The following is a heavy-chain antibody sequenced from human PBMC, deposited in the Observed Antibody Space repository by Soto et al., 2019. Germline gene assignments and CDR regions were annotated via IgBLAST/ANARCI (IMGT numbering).Heavy chain of an antibody. CDR2: ISYDGSNK. V-gene: IGHV3-30-3*01. Sequence: GGSLRLSCAASGFTFSSYAMHWVRQAPGKGLEWVAVISYDGSNKYYADSVKGRFTISRDNSKNTLYLQMNSLRAEDTAVYYCARGLRFLEWLPLGDDYYYGMDVWGQGTTVTVSS. D-gene: IGHD3-3*01. J-gene: IGHJ6*02. CDR3: ARGLRFLEWLPLGDDYYYGMDV. CDR1: GFTFSSYA.